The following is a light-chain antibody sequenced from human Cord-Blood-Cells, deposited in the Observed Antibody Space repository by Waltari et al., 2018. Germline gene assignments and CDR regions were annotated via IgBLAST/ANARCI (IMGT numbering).Light chain of an antibody. Sequence: DIMMTQSPLSLPVTPGEPASISCRSSQSLLHSNGYNYLDWYLQKPGQSPQLLIYLGSNRASGVHDRFSGSGSGTDFTLKISRVEAEDVGVYYCMQALQTPWTFGQGTKVEIK. V-gene: IGKV2-28*01. CDR3: MQALQTPWT. CDR1: QSLLHSNGYNY. J-gene: IGKJ1*01. CDR2: LGS.